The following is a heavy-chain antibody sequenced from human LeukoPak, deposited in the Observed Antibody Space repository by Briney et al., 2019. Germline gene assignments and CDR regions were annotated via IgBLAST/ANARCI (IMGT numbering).Heavy chain of an antibody. Sequence: GGSLRLSCAASGFTFSSYGMHWVRQAPGKGLEGVAVISYDGSNKYYADSVKGRFTISRDNSKNTLYLQMNSLRAEDTAVYYCAKDGTTIFGVGPLYWGQGTLVTVSS. CDR3: AKDGTTIFGVGPLY. D-gene: IGHD3-3*01. J-gene: IGHJ4*02. V-gene: IGHV3-30*18. CDR1: GFTFSSYG. CDR2: ISYDGSNK.